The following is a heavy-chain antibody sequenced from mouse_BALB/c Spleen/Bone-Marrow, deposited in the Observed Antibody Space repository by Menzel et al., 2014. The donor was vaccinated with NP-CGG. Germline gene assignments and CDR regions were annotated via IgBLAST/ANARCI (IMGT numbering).Heavy chain of an antibody. CDR2: INSNGGST. CDR1: GFTFSSYG. J-gene: IGHJ2*01. V-gene: IGHV5-6-3*01. D-gene: IGHD2-1*01. Sequence: DVMLVESGGGLVQPGGSLKLSCAASGFTFSSYGMSWVRQTPDKRLESVASINSNGGSTYYPDSVKGRFTISRDNAKNTLSLQMSSLKSEDTAMYYCARGNYGNYVDYFDYWGQGTTLTVSS. CDR3: ARGNYGNYVDYFDY.